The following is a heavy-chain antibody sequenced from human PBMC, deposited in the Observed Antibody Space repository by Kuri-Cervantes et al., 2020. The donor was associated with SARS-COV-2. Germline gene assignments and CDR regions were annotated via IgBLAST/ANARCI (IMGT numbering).Heavy chain of an antibody. D-gene: IGHD2-2*02. Sequence: GESLKISCAASGFTFSSYSMNWVRQAPGEGLEWVSSISSSSSYIYYADSVKGRFTISRDNAKNSLYLQMNSLRAEDTAVYYCARGKDIVVVPAAIRYYCYYYMDVWGKGTTVTVSS. CDR1: GFTFSSYS. CDR2: ISSSSSYI. CDR3: ARGKDIVVVPAAIRYYCYYYMDV. J-gene: IGHJ6*03. V-gene: IGHV3-21*01.